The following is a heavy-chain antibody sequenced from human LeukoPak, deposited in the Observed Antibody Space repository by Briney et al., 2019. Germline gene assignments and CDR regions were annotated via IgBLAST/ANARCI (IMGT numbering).Heavy chain of an antibody. J-gene: IGHJ4*02. V-gene: IGHV1-69*05. Sequence: SVKVSCKASGLTFSSYAFTWVRQAPGQGLEWMGSVIPLFASTKYAQRFQGRVTITTDESTNTAYMELNSLRSEDTAVYCCARGLITAADLYYFDFWGQGTLVTVSS. CDR3: ARGLITAADLYYFDF. CDR2: VIPLFAST. CDR1: GLTFSSYA. D-gene: IGHD6-13*01.